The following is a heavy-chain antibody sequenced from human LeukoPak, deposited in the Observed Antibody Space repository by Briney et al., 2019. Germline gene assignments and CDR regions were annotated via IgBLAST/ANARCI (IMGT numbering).Heavy chain of an antibody. CDR1: GYTFTSYG. D-gene: IGHD2-2*02. CDR2: INPNSGGT. J-gene: IGHJ4*02. V-gene: IGHV1-2*02. CDR3: ARVYQLLYPSGLDY. Sequence: ASVKVSCKASGYTFTSYGISWVRQAPGQGLEWMGWINPNSGGTNYAQKFQGRVTMTRDTSISTAYMELSRLRSDDTAVYYCARVYQLLYPSGLDYWGQGTLVTVSS.